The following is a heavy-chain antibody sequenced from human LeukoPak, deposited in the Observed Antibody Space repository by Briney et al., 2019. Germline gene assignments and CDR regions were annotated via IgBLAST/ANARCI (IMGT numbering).Heavy chain of an antibody. D-gene: IGHD3-22*01. V-gene: IGHV4-59*01. CDR3: ARRLYDSSGYYLDY. CDR2: IYYSGST. Sequence: SETLSLTCTVSGGSISSYYWSWIRQPPGKGLEWIGYIYYSGSTNYNPSLKSRVTISVDTSKNQFSLKLSSVTAADTAIYYCARRLYDSSGYYLDYWGRGTLVTVSS. J-gene: IGHJ4*02. CDR1: GGSISSYY.